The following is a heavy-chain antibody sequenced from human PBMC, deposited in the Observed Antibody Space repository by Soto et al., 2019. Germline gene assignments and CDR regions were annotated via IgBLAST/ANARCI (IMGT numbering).Heavy chain of an antibody. J-gene: IGHJ4*02. V-gene: IGHV1-8*01. Sequence: ASVKVSCKASGYTFTSYDINWVRQATGQGLEWMGWMNPNSGNTGYAQKFQGRVTMTRNTSISTAYMELSSLRSEDTAVYYCARGLNLYDFWSGYYSRGVVDYWGQGTLVTV. CDR1: GYTFTSYD. CDR3: ARGLNLYDFWSGYYSRGVVDY. CDR2: MNPNSGNT. D-gene: IGHD3-3*01.